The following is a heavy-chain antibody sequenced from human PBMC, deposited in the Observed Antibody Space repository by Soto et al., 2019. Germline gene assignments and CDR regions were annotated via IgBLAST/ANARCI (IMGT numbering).Heavy chain of an antibody. CDR2: ISAYNGNT. D-gene: IGHD4-17*01. Sequence: QVQLVQSGAEVKKPGASVKVSCKASGYTFTSYGISWVRQAPGQRLEWMGWISAYNGNTNYAQKLQGRVTMTTDPSRSTGYRELRSLSSDDPAVYYFAREGSDYGGDIDYCGQGTLVTVS. CDR1: GYTFTSYG. J-gene: IGHJ4*02. CDR3: AREGSDYGGDIDY. V-gene: IGHV1-18*04.